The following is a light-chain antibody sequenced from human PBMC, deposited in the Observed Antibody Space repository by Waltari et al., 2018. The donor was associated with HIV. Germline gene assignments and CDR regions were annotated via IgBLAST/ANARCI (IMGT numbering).Light chain of an antibody. V-gene: IGKV1-27*01. Sequence: DIQMTQSPSSLSASVGDRVTITCRASQGVRNSLAWYQQKPGKVPKLLIYAASTLQSGVPSRFSGSGSGTDFTLTINSLQPEDVATYFCQNYNSAPQITFGQGTRLEI. CDR3: QNYNSAPQIT. CDR1: QGVRNS. J-gene: IGKJ5*01. CDR2: AAS.